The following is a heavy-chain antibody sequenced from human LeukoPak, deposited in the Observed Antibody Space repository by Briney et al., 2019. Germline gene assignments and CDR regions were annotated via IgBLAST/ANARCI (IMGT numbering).Heavy chain of an antibody. J-gene: IGHJ4*02. CDR3: AKDRLSTMIVVVSLFFDY. V-gene: IGHV3-9*01. Sequence: GGSLRLSCAASGFTFDDYAMHWVRQAPGKGLEWVSGISWNSGSIGYADSVKGRFTISRDNSKNTLYLQMNSLRAEDTAVYYCAKDRLSTMIVVVSLFFDYWGQGTLVTVSS. D-gene: IGHD3-22*01. CDR1: GFTFDDYA. CDR2: ISWNSGSI.